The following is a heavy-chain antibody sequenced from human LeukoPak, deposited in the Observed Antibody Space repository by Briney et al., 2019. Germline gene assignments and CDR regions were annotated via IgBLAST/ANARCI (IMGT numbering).Heavy chain of an antibody. Sequence: GGSLRLSCAASGFIFSDHWMHWVRQVPGKGLLWVSRINSDGSATIYADSVRGRFTISRDNAKNTLYLQMSGLRVDDTAVYHCASDSPYYGMDVWGQGTTVTVSS. CDR2: INSDGSAT. V-gene: IGHV3-74*01. CDR1: GFIFSDHW. CDR3: ASDSPYYGMDV. J-gene: IGHJ6*02.